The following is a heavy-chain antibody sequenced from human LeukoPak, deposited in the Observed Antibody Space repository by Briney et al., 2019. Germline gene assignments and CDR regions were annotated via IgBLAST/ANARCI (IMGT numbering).Heavy chain of an antibody. CDR3: ARDAGYSGYDSGFDY. Sequence: ASVKVSCKAYGGTFSRFTISWVRQAPGQGLEWMGGIIPIFGTANYAQKFQGRVTITADESTSTAYMELSSLRSEDTAVYYCARDAGYSGYDSGFDYWGQGTLVTVSS. CDR2: IIPIFGTA. V-gene: IGHV1-69*13. D-gene: IGHD5-12*01. J-gene: IGHJ4*02. CDR1: GGTFSRFT.